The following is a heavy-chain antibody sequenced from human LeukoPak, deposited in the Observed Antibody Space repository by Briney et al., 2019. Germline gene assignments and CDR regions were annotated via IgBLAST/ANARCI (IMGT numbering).Heavy chain of an antibody. CDR2: FDPENAEI. CDR3: ATRGSDFWSGFAF. CDR1: GNTLRELP. Sequence: GASVKVSCKLSGNTLRELPIQWVRQAGGKGLEWMTGFDPENAEIVYAPKFQGRVTMTEDTSTNTAYMELTSLTSDDTAVYYCATRGSDFWSGFAFWGQGTQVTVSS. V-gene: IGHV1-24*01. J-gene: IGHJ4*02. D-gene: IGHD3-3*01.